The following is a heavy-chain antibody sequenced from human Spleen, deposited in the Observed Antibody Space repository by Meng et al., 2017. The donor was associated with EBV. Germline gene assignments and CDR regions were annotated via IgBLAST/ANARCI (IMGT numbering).Heavy chain of an antibody. CDR3: SRDLAGSDDF. CDR2: INEHGSIT. J-gene: IGHJ4*02. D-gene: IGHD1-14*01. CDR1: EFTLSRYW. V-gene: IGHV3-74*01. Sequence: EVQLVESGGTLVQPGGSLRLSCAASEFTLSRYWSHWVRQAPGQGLLWVSRINEHGSITNYADSVKGRFTISRDNAKNTLYLQMTSLRPEDTGVYFCSRDLAGSDDFWGQGTLVTVSS.